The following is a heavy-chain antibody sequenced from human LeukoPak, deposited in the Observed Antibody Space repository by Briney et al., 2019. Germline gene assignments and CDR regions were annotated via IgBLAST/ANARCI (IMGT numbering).Heavy chain of an antibody. V-gene: IGHV4-59*01. D-gene: IGHD3-22*01. CDR1: GGSISSYY. Sequence: PSETLSLTCTVSGGSISSYYWSWIRQPPGKGLEWIGYIYYSGSTNYNPSLKSRVTISVDTSKNQFSLKLSSVTAADTAVYYCARVYDSSGYYRTVYFDYWGQGTLVTVSS. J-gene: IGHJ4*02. CDR2: IYYSGST. CDR3: ARVYDSSGYYRTVYFDY.